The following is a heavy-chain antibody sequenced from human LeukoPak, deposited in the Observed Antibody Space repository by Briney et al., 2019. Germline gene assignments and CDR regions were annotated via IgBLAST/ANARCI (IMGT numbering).Heavy chain of an antibody. CDR1: GFTFDDYA. CDR2: ISWNSGSI. J-gene: IGHJ5*02. V-gene: IGHV3-9*03. CDR3: AKGASGYSSGWYSFDP. Sequence: GGSLRLSCVVSGFTFDDYAMHWVRQAPGKGLEWVSGISWNSGSIVHADSVKGRFTISRDNAKNSLYLQMNSLRADDMALYYCAKGASGYSSGWYSFDPWGQGTLVTVSS. D-gene: IGHD6-19*01.